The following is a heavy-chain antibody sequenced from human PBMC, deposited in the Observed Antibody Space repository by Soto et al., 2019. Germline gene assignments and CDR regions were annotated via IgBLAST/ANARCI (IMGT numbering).Heavy chain of an antibody. CDR1: GGTFSSYA. J-gene: IGHJ4*02. CDR3: ARGYYYDSSGYYCFDY. V-gene: IGHV1-69*13. D-gene: IGHD3-22*01. CDR2: IIPIFGTA. Sequence: SVKVSCKASGGTFSSYAISWVRQAPGQGLEWMGGIIPIFGTANYAQKFQGRVTITADESTSTAYMELSSLRSEDTAVYYCARGYYYDSSGYYCFDYWGQGTLVTVSS.